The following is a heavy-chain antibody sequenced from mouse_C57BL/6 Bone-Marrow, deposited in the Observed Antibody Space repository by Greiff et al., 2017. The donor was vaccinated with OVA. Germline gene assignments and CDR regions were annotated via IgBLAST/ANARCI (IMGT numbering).Heavy chain of an antibody. CDR1: GYTFTSYW. CDR2: IDPSDSYT. Sequence: QVQLQQPGAELVKPGASVKLSCKASGYTFTSYWMQWVKQRPGQGLEWIGEIDPSDSYTNYNQKFKGKATLTVDTSSRTAYMQLSSLTSEDSAVYYCARNYYGSSYLAWFAYWGQGTLVTVSA. CDR3: ARNYYGSSYLAWFAY. J-gene: IGHJ3*01. V-gene: IGHV1-50*01. D-gene: IGHD1-1*01.